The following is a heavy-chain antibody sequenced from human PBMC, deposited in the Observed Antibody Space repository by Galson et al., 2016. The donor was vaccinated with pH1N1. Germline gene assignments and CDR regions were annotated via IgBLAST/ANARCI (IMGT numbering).Heavy chain of an antibody. Sequence: SVKVSCKASGYTFTSYYMHWVRQAPGQGLEWMAWISAYNGDTKYAEKFQGRVTMTTDTSANTAYMELRSLRSDGTAVYYCARHRSGWSGALTYWHFDLWGRGTLVTVSS. CDR3: ARHRSGWSGALTYWHFDL. V-gene: IGHV1-18*04. D-gene: IGHD6-19*01. J-gene: IGHJ2*01. CDR2: ISAYNGDT. CDR1: GYTFTSYY.